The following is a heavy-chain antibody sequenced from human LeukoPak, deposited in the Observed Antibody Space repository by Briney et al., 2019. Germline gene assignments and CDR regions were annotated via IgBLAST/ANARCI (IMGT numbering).Heavy chain of an antibody. V-gene: IGHV4-59*12. CDR2: IYYSGST. CDR1: GGSISSYY. J-gene: IGHJ4*02. Sequence: SETLSLTCTVSGGSISSYYWSWIRQPPGKGLEWIGYIYYSGSTNYNPSLKSRVTISVDTSKNQFSLKLSSVTAADTAVYYCARVLKGRAPFDYWGQGTLVTVSS. CDR3: ARVLKGRAPFDY.